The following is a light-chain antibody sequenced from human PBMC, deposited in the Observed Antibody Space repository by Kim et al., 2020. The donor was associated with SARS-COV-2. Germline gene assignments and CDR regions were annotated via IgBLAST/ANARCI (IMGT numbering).Light chain of an antibody. Sequence: IQLTQSPSSLSASVGDTVTITCRASPSINRYLNWYQQRPGKPPSLLIYAASSLQSGVPSRFSGSGSGTDFELTITSLQLEDFATYYCHHGYSLQYAFGQGTKLEI. V-gene: IGKV1-39*01. CDR1: PSINRY. CDR3: HHGYSLQYA. CDR2: AAS. J-gene: IGKJ2*01.